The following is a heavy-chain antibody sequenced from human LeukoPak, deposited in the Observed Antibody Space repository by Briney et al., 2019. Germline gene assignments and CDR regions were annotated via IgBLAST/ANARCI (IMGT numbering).Heavy chain of an antibody. Sequence: SETLSLTCTVSGGSISSXXXXXXXXXXXXXXXXXXXMYNSGSTNYNPSLXXXVXXXVDTSKNQFSLKLSSVTAADTGVYYCARMYSGYDSLFFDSWGQGTLVTVSS. CDR1: GGSISSXX. J-gene: IGHJ4*02. V-gene: IGHV4-59*01. CDR3: ARMYSGYDSLFFDS. D-gene: IGHD5-12*01. CDR2: MYNSGST.